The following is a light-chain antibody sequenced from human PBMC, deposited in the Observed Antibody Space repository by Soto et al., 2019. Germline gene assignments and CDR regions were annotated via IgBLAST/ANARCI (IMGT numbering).Light chain of an antibody. CDR1: QSVKTF. Sequence: EIVLTQSPATLSLSAGERATLSCRASQSVKTFLVWYQQRPGKAPRLLINDASNRAAGIPARFSGSGCGTDFTLIISSLEPEDAAVYYCQQRSNWPPITFGQGTRLEIK. V-gene: IGKV3-11*01. CDR2: DAS. J-gene: IGKJ5*01. CDR3: QQRSNWPPIT.